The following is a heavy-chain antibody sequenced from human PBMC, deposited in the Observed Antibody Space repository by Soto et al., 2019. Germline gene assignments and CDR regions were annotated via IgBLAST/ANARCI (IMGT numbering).Heavy chain of an antibody. V-gene: IGHV1-69*13. Sequence: SVKVLQGFWRHLQQLCYQLGATGPGQGLEWMGGIIPIFGTANYAQKFQGRVTITADESTSTAYMELSSLRSEDTAVYYCARDWGMAREPGGYGMDVWGQGTKVTVSS. CDR1: RHLQQLC. D-gene: IGHD3-10*01. J-gene: IGHJ6*02. CDR3: ARDWGMAREPGGYGMDV. CDR2: IIPIFGTA.